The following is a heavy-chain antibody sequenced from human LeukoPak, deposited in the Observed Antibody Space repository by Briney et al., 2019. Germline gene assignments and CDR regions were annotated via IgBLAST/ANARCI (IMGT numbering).Heavy chain of an antibody. J-gene: IGHJ4*02. CDR3: ATGYSSTEPPDY. Sequence: SETLSLTCTVSGYSISSGYYWGWIRQPPGKGLEWIGSIYHSGSTYYNPSLKSRVTISVDTSKNQFSLKLSSVTAADTAVYYCATGYSSTEPPDYWGQGTLVTVSS. CDR2: IYHSGST. D-gene: IGHD6-13*01. CDR1: GYSISSGYY. V-gene: IGHV4-38-2*02.